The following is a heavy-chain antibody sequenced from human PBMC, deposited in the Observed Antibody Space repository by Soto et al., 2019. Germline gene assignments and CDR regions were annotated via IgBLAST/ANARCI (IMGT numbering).Heavy chain of an antibody. Sequence: QITLKESGPTLVKPTQTLTLTCTFSGFSLSTSGVGVGWIRQPPGKALEWLALIYWDDDKRYSPSLKSRLTITKDTSKNQVVLTMTNMDPVDTATYYCAHGVDLVATIDFDYWGQGTLVTVSS. CDR2: IYWDDDK. CDR3: AHGVDLVATIDFDY. D-gene: IGHD5-12*01. V-gene: IGHV2-5*02. J-gene: IGHJ4*02. CDR1: GFSLSTSGVG.